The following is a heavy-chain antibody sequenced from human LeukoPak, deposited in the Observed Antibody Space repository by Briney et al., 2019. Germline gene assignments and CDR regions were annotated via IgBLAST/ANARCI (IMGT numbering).Heavy chain of an antibody. CDR2: IHYSGST. CDR1: GDSMSSYY. J-gene: IGHJ3*02. CDR3: ASWSGSPRHAFDI. D-gene: IGHD1-26*01. Sequence: PPETLSLTCTVSGDSMSSYYWSWIRQPPGKGLEWIGNIHYSGSTYYNPSLKSRVTISVDTSKNQFSLKLSSVTAADTAVYYCASWSGSPRHAFDIWGQGTMVTVSS. V-gene: IGHV4-59*08.